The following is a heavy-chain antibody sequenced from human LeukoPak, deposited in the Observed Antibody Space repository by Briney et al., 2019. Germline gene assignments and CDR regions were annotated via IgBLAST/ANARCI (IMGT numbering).Heavy chain of an antibody. J-gene: IGHJ5*02. V-gene: IGHV4-38-2*02. CDR1: GYSIRSGYN. D-gene: IGHD3-10*01. CDR3: ASTGSYYLNWFDP. Sequence: SETLSLTCIVSGYSIRSGYNWGWIRQSPGKGLEWIGSIYQSGSTYDNPSLKSRVSMSIDTSKNQFSLKLSSVTAADTAVYYCASTGSYYLNWFDPWGQGTLVTVSS. CDR2: IYQSGST.